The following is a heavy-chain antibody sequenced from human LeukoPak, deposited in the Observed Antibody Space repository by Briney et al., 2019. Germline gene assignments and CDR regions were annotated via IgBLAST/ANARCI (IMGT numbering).Heavy chain of an antibody. D-gene: IGHD2-21*02. J-gene: IGHJ6*02. CDR1: GGSISSSSYY. CDR2: IYYSGST. CDR3: ARAVTKYYYYGMDV. Sequence: PSETLSLTCTVSGGSISSSSYYWGWIRQPPGKGLEWIGSIYYSGSTYYNPSLKSRVTISVDTSKNQFSLKLSSVTAADTAVYYCARAVTKYYYYGMDVWGQGTTVTVSS. V-gene: IGHV4-39*07.